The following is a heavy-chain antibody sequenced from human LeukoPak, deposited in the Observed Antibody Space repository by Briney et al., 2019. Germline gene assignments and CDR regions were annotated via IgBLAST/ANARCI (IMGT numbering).Heavy chain of an antibody. Sequence: SVKVSCKASGGTSSSYTISWVRQAPGQGLEWMGRIIPTLGIANYAQKFQGRVTITADKSTSTAYMELSSLRSEDTAVYYCAREGRVVEMATGEYFQHWGQGTLVTVSS. CDR1: GGTSSSYT. V-gene: IGHV1-69*04. D-gene: IGHD5-24*01. CDR2: IIPTLGIA. J-gene: IGHJ1*01. CDR3: AREGRVVEMATGEYFQH.